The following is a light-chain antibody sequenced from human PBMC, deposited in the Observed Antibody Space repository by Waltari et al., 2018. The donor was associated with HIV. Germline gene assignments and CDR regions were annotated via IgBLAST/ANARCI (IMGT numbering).Light chain of an antibody. V-gene: IGKV3-20*01. CDR3: QQYGNSPIT. Sequence: EIVLTQSPGPLSLSPGERAPLSCRASQSVSNNYLAWYQQKPGQAPRLLIYSTSSRATGIPDRFSGSGSGTDFTLTISRLEPEDFAVYYCQQYGNSPITFGQGTRLEIK. CDR2: STS. J-gene: IGKJ5*01. CDR1: QSVSNNY.